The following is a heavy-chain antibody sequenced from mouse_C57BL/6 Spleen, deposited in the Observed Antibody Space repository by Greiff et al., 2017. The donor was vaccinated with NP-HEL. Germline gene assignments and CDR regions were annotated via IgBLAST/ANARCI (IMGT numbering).Heavy chain of an antibody. J-gene: IGHJ1*03. D-gene: IGHD2-4*01. Sequence: VQLQQSGAELVKPGASVKISCKASGYAFSSYWMNWVKQRPGKGLEWIGQIYPGDGDTNYNGKYKGKATLTADKSSSTAYMQLSSLTSEDSAVYFCARSRDYPYFDVWGTGTTVTVSS. CDR3: ARSRDYPYFDV. V-gene: IGHV1-80*01. CDR1: GYAFSSYW. CDR2: IYPGDGDT.